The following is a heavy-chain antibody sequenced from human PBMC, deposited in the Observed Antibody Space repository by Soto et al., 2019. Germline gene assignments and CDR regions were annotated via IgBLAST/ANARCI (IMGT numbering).Heavy chain of an antibody. Sequence: QVQLQQWGAGLLKPSETLSLTCAVYGGSFSGYYWSWIRQPPGKGLEWIGEINHSGSTNYNPSLKSRGHLSVDTSKNQFSLKLGSGAGGETGVYYWARVEYFYDSSGYYYEFFDFWGQGTLVTVSS. V-gene: IGHV4-34*01. J-gene: IGHJ4*02. D-gene: IGHD3-22*01. CDR2: INHSGST. CDR3: ARVEYFYDSSGYYYEFFDF. CDR1: GGSFSGYY.